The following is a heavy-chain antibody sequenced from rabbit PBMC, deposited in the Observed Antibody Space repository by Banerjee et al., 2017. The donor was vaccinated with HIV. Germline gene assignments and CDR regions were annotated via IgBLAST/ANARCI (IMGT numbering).Heavy chain of an antibody. J-gene: IGHJ4*01. CDR2: IYVASSPT. D-gene: IGHD4-1*01. CDR1: GLDFSSGYD. V-gene: IGHV1S43*01. Sequence: QEQLVESGGGLVQPGGSLKLSCKASGLDFSSGYDMCWVRQAPGKGLEWIACIYVASSPTYYASWVNGRFTISSHNAQNTVFLQMTSLTAADTATYFCGRSYSSSGWAFNLWGQGTLVTVS. CDR3: GRSYSSSGWAFNL.